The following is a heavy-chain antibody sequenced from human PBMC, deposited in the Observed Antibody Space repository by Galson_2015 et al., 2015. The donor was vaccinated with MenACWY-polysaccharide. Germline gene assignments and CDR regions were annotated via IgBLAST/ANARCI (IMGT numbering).Heavy chain of an antibody. V-gene: IGHV3-23*01. J-gene: IGHJ4*02. Sequence: SLRLSCAASGFTFTKYAMNWVRQAPGKGLEWVSVSLDSGRGTYYADSVKGRFSISRDISKNTLYLQMNSLRVDDTAIYYCVKGLGYCPRASCYEDYWGPGTLVTVSS. D-gene: IGHD2-2*01. CDR1: GFTFTKYA. CDR3: VKGLGYCPRASCYEDY. CDR2: SLDSGRGT.